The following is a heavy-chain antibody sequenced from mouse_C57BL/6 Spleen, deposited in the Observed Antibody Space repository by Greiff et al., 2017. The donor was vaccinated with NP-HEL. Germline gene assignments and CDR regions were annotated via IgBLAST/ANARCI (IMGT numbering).Heavy chain of an antibody. CDR2: IDPSDSYT. Sequence: QVQLQQPGAELVMPGASVKLSCKASGYTFTSYWMHWVKQRPGHGLEWIGEIDPSDSYTNYNQKFKGKSTLTVDKSSSTAYMQLSSLTSEDSAVYYCARAQLGRYYVDYWGQGTTRTVSS. CDR1: GYTFTSYW. CDR3: ARAQLGRYYVDY. V-gene: IGHV1-69*01. J-gene: IGHJ2*01. D-gene: IGHD4-1*02.